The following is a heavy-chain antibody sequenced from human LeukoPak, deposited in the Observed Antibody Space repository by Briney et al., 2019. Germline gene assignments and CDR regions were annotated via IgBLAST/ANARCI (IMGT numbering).Heavy chain of an antibody. V-gene: IGHV3-21*01. J-gene: IGHJ4*02. CDR1: GFTFSSYS. Sequence: GGSLRPSCAASGFTFSSYSMNWVRQAPGKGLEWVSSISSSSSYIYYADSVKGRFTISRDNAKNSLFLQMNSLRAEDTAVYYCARPADCSGGSCYFDYWGQGTLVTVSS. CDR3: ARPADCSGGSCYFDY. CDR2: ISSSSSYI. D-gene: IGHD2-15*01.